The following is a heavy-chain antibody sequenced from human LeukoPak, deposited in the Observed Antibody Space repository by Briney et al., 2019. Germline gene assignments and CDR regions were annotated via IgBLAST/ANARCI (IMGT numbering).Heavy chain of an antibody. V-gene: IGHV4-59*01. J-gene: IGHJ4*02. CDR2: IYYSGST. CDR1: GGSISSYY. CDR3: ARVPAAWEPIDY. Sequence: SETLSLTCTVSGGSISSYYWSWIRQPPGKGLEWIGYIYYSGSTNYNPSLKSRVTISVDTSKNQFSLKLSPVTAADTAVYYCARVPAAWEPIDYWGQGTLVTVSS. D-gene: IGHD2-2*01.